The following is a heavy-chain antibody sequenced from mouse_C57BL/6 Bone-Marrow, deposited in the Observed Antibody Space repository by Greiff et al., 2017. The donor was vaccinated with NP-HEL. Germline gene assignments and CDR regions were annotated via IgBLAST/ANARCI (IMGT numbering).Heavy chain of an antibody. CDR1: GFTFSSYG. V-gene: IGHV5-6*01. D-gene: IGHD2-4*01. J-gene: IGHJ2*01. CDR3: ARGIYYDSDYFDY. CDR2: ISSGGSYT. Sequence: EVQGVESGGDLVKPGGSLKLSCAASGFTFSSYGMSWVRQTPDKRLEWVATISSGGSYTYYPGSVKGRFTISRDNAKNTLYLQMSSLKSEDTAMYYCARGIYYDSDYFDYWGQGTTLTVSS.